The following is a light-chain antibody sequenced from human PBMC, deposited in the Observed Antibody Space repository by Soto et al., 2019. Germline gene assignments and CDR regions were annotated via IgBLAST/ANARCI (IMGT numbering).Light chain of an antibody. J-gene: IGLJ1*01. CDR3: SSHGGSSPFYV. V-gene: IGLV2-14*03. Sequence: QSALTQPASVSGSPGQSITISCTGTSSDVGGYNYVSWYQQHPGKVPKLIIHEVSNRPSGVSNRFSGSKSGNTASLTISGLQTEDEADYYCSSHGGSSPFYVFGTGTKLPS. CDR1: SSDVGGYNY. CDR2: EVS.